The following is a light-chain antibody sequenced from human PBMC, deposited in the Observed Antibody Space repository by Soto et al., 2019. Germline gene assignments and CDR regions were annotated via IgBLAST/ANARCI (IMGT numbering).Light chain of an antibody. V-gene: IGLV2-18*01. CDR1: STDFVSYNR. J-gene: IGLJ1*01. Sequence: SSLTQPPSVSGSPGQSVTISCTGTSTDFVSYNRVSWYQQPPGTAPKLIIYEVSKRPSGVPDRFSGSKSGNTASLTISGLQAADEADYYCSLDTSENAYVFGTGTKVTVL. CDR3: SLDTSENAYV. CDR2: EVS.